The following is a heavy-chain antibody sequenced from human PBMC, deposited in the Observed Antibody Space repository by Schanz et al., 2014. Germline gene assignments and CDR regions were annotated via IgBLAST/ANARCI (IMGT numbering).Heavy chain of an antibody. D-gene: IGHD4-17*01. Sequence: GPGVKEPGSSVKVSCKASRSTFSSYTISWVRQARGQGLEWVGRFIPILGIANYAQKFQGRVTITADRSTSTAYMELSSLRSEDTAVYYCARGYGDSPTDFWGQGTLVTVSS. J-gene: IGHJ4*02. V-gene: IGHV1-69*02. CDR3: ARGYGDSPTDF. CDR1: RSTFSSYT. CDR2: FIPILGIA.